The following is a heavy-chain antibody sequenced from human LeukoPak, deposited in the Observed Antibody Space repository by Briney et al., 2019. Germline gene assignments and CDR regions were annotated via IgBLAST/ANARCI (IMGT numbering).Heavy chain of an antibody. V-gene: IGHV3-33*01. Sequence: GGSLRLSCAASGFTFSSYGMHWVRQAPGKGLEWVAVIWYDGSNKYYADSVKGRFTVSRDNSKNTLYLQLNSLRAEDTAVYYCARDGPGGSSWYGPLDYWGQGTLVTVSS. CDR1: GFTFSSYG. CDR2: IWYDGSNK. J-gene: IGHJ4*02. D-gene: IGHD6-13*01. CDR3: ARDGPGGSSWYGPLDY.